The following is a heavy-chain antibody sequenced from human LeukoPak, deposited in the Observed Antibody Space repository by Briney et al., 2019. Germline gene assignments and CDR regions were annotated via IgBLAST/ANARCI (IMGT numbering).Heavy chain of an antibody. CDR3: ARITYDFWSGYYMPDDP. Sequence: ASVKVSXKASGYTFTNYGISWVRQAPGQGLEWMGWISIYNGNTDYAQKLRGRVTMTTDTSTSTAYMELRSLRSDDTAVYYCARITYDFWSGYYMPDDPWGQGTLVTVSS. V-gene: IGHV1-18*01. CDR2: ISIYNGNT. CDR1: GYTFTNYG. D-gene: IGHD3-3*01. J-gene: IGHJ5*02.